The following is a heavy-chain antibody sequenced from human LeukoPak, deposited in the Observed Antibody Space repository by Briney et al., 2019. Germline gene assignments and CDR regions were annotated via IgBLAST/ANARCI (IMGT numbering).Heavy chain of an antibody. CDR1: GYTLTELS. Sequence: GASVKVSCKVSGYTLTELSMHWVRQAPGKGLEWMGGFDPEDGETIYAQKFQGRVTMTVDTSTDTAYMELSSLRSEDTAVYYYATEERGVAANDFDYWGQGTLVTVSS. V-gene: IGHV1-24*01. D-gene: IGHD6-19*01. CDR3: ATEERGVAANDFDY. J-gene: IGHJ4*02. CDR2: FDPEDGET.